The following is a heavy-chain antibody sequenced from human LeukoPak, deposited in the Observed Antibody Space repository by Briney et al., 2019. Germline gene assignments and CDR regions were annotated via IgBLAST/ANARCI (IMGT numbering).Heavy chain of an antibody. CDR2: ISDDGRNQ. CDR1: GFSFVSYA. V-gene: IGHV3-30*04. D-gene: IGHD1-26*01. J-gene: IGHJ4*02. CDR3: ARDDGGNSGTFVDY. Sequence: GGSLRLSCAASGFSFVSYALHWVRQAPGRGLEWMALISDDGRNQYYADSVKGRFTISRDNSKNTLYLQLNSLRTEDTAVYYCARDDGGNSGTFVDYWGQGTLVTVSS.